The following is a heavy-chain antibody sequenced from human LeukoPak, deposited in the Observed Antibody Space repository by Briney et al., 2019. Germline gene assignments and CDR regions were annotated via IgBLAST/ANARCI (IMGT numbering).Heavy chain of an antibody. V-gene: IGHV3-23*01. D-gene: IGHD3-10*01. CDR1: GFTFSSYA. CDR3: AKLMVRGVMDTYYFDY. Sequence: PGGSLRLSCAASGFTFSSYAMSWGRQAPGQGLEWVSAISGTGSSTYSADSVKGRLTISRDNLKNTLYLQMNSLRAGDTAVYYCAKLMVRGVMDTYYFDYWGQGTLVTVSS. CDR2: ISGTGSST. J-gene: IGHJ4*02.